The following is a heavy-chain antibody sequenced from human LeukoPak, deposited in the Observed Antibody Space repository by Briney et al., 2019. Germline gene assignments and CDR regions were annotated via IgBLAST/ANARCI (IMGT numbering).Heavy chain of an antibody. J-gene: IGHJ4*02. V-gene: IGHV3-30*18. CDR1: GFTFSSYG. D-gene: IGHD6-19*01. CDR3: AKTTTGYSSGRYPGWPVDY. Sequence: PGRSLRLSCAASGFTFSSYGMHWVRQAPGKGLEWVAVISYDGSNKYYADSVKGRFTISRDNSKNTLYLQMNSLRPEDTAVYYCAKTTTGYSSGRYPGWPVDYWGRGTLVTVSS. CDR2: ISYDGSNK.